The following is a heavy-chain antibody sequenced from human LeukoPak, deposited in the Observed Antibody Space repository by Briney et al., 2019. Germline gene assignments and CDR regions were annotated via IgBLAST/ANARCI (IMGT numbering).Heavy chain of an antibody. CDR3: ATNYYDSSGHLFDY. CDR1: GYTFTGYY. V-gene: IGHV1-2*02. J-gene: IGHJ4*02. Sequence: ASVKVSCKASGYTFTGYYMHWVRQAPGQVLAWMGWINPNSGGTNYAQKFQGRVTMTRDTSISTAYMELSRLRSDDTAVYYCATNYYDSSGHLFDYWGQGTLVTVSS. CDR2: INPNSGGT. D-gene: IGHD3-22*01.